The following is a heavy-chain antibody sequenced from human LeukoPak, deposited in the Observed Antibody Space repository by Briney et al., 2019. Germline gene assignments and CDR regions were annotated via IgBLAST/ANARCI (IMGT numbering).Heavy chain of an antibody. CDR3: ARCSYSLGGFDY. CDR1: GFTFSSYW. V-gene: IGHV3-74*01. J-gene: IGHJ4*02. CDR2: ISSDGSDT. Sequence: PGGSLRLSCAASGFTFSSYWMHWVRQAPGKGLVWVSRISSDGSDTNYADSVKGGFTISRDKAKSTLYLAMNSLRAEDTAVYYCARCSYSLGGFDYWGQGTLVTVSS. D-gene: IGHD6-13*01.